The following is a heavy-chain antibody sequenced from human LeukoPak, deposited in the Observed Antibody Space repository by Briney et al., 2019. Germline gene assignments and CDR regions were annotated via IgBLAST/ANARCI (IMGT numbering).Heavy chain of an antibody. CDR1: GGSISSSSYY. V-gene: IGHV4-39*07. Sequence: SETLSLTCTVSGGSISSSSYYWGWIRQPPGKGLEWIGSIYYSGSTYYNPSLKSRVTISVDTSKNQFSLKLSSVTAADTAVYYCARGRGLENWGQGTLVTVSS. CDR3: ARGRGLEN. J-gene: IGHJ4*02. CDR2: IYYSGST. D-gene: IGHD3-10*01.